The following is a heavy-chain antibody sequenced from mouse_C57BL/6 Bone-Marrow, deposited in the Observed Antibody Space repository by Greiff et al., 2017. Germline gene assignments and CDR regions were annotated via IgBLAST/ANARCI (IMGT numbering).Heavy chain of an antibody. J-gene: IGHJ4*01. CDR2: ISSGSSTI. CDR1: GFTFSDYG. V-gene: IGHV5-17*01. CDR3: NGYDECAMDY. D-gene: IGHD2-2*01. Sequence: DVQLVESGGGLVKPGGSLKLSCAASGFTFSDYGMHWVRQAPEKGLEWVAYISSGSSTIYYADTVKGRFTISRDNAKNTLFLQMTSLRSEDTAMYYCNGYDECAMDYWGQGTSVTVSS.